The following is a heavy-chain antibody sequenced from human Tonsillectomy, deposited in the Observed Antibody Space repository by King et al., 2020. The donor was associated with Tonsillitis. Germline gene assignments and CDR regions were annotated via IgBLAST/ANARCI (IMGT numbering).Heavy chain of an antibody. V-gene: IGHV3-53*02. CDR3: SVGESRPEQ. Sequence: VQLVETGGGLVQPGGSLRLSCTISDFSVSTNYMSWVRQAPGKGLEWVSVPYVVGKTYYSDSVKGRFSLSRDHSKTTIFLQMNSLRAEDTAVYYCSVGESRPEQWGQGILVAVSS. D-gene: IGHD3-10*01. CDR1: DFSVSTNY. CDR2: PYVVGKT. J-gene: IGHJ1*01.